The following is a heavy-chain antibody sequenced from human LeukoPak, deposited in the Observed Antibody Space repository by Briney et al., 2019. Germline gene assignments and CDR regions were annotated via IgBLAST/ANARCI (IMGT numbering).Heavy chain of an antibody. CDR3: ARDRRWLNAFDI. Sequence: GGSLRLSCAASGFTFSSYGMHWVRQAPGKGLEWVAFIRYDGSNKYYADSVKGRFTISRDNSKNTLYLQMNSLRAEDTAVYYYARDRRWLNAFDIWGQGTMVTVSS. D-gene: IGHD5-24*01. J-gene: IGHJ3*02. CDR2: IRYDGSNK. CDR1: GFTFSSYG. V-gene: IGHV3-30*02.